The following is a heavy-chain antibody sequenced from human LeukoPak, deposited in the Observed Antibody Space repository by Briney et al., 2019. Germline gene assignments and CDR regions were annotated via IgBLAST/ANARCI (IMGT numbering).Heavy chain of an antibody. CDR3: ARDGMSDYDYFDY. D-gene: IGHD5-12*01. J-gene: IGHJ4*02. CDR1: AFTFSDNA. V-gene: IGHV3-21*04. Sequence: GGSLRLSCAASAFTFSDNAMSWVRQAPGKGLEWVSAISSTGDNTYYADSVKGRFTISRDNAKNSLYLHMNSLRAEDTAVYYCARDGMSDYDYFDYWGQGTLVTVSS. CDR2: ISSTGDNT.